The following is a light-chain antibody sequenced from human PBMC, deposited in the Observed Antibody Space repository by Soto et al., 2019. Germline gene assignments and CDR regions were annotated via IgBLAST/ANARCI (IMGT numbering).Light chain of an antibody. Sequence: QSALTQPASVSGSPGQSITISCTGTSSDVGGYNYVSWYQHHPGKAPKLMIFEVSTRPSGVSNRFSGSKSGNTASLTISRLQAEDEADYYCSSYISSSTLVIFGGGTKVTVL. J-gene: IGLJ2*01. CDR3: SSYISSSTLVI. V-gene: IGLV2-14*01. CDR1: SSDVGGYNY. CDR2: EVS.